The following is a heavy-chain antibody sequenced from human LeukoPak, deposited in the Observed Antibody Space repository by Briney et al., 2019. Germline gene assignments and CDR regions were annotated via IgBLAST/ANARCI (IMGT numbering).Heavy chain of an antibody. Sequence: SETLSLTCAVYGGSFSDYYWSWLRQPAGKGGEWMGEINHSGSTNYNPSLKSRVTISVDPSKNQFSLKLSSVTAADTAVYYCARVRRLRHYYYGSGSSIDYWGQGTLVTVSS. CDR3: ARVRRLRHYYYGSGSSIDY. CDR1: GGSFSDYY. CDR2: INHSGST. J-gene: IGHJ4*02. D-gene: IGHD3-10*01. V-gene: IGHV4-34*01.